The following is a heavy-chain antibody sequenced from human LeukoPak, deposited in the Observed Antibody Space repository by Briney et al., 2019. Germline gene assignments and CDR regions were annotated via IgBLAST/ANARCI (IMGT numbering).Heavy chain of an antibody. CDR2: ISGSGGST. CDR3: AKGMDIVVVPAEGYYYGMDV. J-gene: IGHJ6*02. Sequence: PGGSLRLSCAASGFTFSSYAMSWVRQAPGKGLEWVSAISGSGGSTYYADSVKGRFTISRDNSKNTLYLQMNSLRAEDTAVYYCAKGMDIVVVPAEGYYYGMDVWGQGTTVTVSS. D-gene: IGHD2-2*03. CDR1: GFTFSSYA. V-gene: IGHV3-23*01.